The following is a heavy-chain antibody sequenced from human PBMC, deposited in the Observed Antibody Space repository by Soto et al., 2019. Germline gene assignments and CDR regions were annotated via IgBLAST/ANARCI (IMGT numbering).Heavy chain of an antibody. Sequence: QVQLVESGGGVVQPGRSLRLSCAAPGFTFSTYGMHWVRQAPGKGLEWVAAIWYDGNNRYYADSVKGRFTISRDNSKNALYLQLSCLRAEDTAVYYCARGPIAATDYFFGYWCQRTLVTVSS. CDR3: ARGPIAATDYFFGY. CDR2: IWYDGNNR. J-gene: IGHJ4*02. D-gene: IGHD6-13*01. CDR1: GFTFSTYG. V-gene: IGHV3-33*01.